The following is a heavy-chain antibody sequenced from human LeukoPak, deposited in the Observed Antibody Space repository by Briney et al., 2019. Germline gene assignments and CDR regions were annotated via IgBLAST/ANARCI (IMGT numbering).Heavy chain of an antibody. J-gene: IGHJ4*02. CDR3: ARGRIAARPRFDY. D-gene: IGHD6-6*01. CDR2: IYSGGST. V-gene: IGHV3-66*02. Sequence: PGGSLRLSCAASGFTVSSNYMSWVRLAPGKGLEWVSVIYSGGSTYYADSVKGRFTISRDNSKNTLYLQMNSLRAEDTAVYYCARGRIAARPRFDYWGQGTLVTVSS. CDR1: GFTVSSNY.